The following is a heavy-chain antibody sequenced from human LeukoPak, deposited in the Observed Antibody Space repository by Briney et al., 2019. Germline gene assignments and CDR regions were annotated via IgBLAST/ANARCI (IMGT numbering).Heavy chain of an antibody. CDR3: ARVVPAAARIFDL. CDR2: IYTSGST. D-gene: IGHD2-2*01. V-gene: IGHV4-61*02. CDR1: GGSISSGSYY. Sequence: SETLSPTCTVSGGSISSGSYYWSWIRQPAGKGLEWIGRIYTSGSTNYNPSLKSRVTISVDTSKNQFSLKLSSVTAADTAVYYCARVVPAAARIFDLWGRGTLVTVSS. J-gene: IGHJ2*01.